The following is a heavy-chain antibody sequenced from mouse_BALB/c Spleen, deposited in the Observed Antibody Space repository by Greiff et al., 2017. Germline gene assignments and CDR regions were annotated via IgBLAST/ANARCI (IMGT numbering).Heavy chain of an antibody. CDR3: ARRHYYGSSMGNY. CDR2: INPYNDGT. CDR1: GYTFTSYV. Sequence: EVQGVESGPELVKPGASVKMSCKASGYTFTSYVMHWVKQKPGQGLEWIGYINPYNDGTKYNEKFKGKATLTSDKSSSTAYMELSSLTSEDSAVYYCARRHYYGSSMGNYWGQGTTLTVSS. D-gene: IGHD1-1*01. V-gene: IGHV1-14*01. J-gene: IGHJ2*01.